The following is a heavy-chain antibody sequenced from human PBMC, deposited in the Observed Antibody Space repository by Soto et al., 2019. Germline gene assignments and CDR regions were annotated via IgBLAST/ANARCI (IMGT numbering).Heavy chain of an antibody. CDR2: MNPNSGNT. D-gene: IGHD4-17*01. V-gene: IGHV1-8*01. CDR3: ATGSHDYGDLY. Sequence: GASVKVSCKTSGYTFTNYDINWVRQAPGQGLEWMGWMNPNSGNTGYAQQFQGRVSMTEDTSTDTAYMELSSLRSEDTAVYYCATGSHDYGDLYWGQGTLVTVSS. CDR1: GYTFTNYD. J-gene: IGHJ4*02.